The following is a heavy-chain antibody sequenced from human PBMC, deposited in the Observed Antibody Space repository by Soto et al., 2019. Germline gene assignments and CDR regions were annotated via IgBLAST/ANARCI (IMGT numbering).Heavy chain of an antibody. CDR3: LTYSRHQHLWCGESSGQRPLVNLYYG. Sequence: PWWSXRVSGTPVLVNRTNYWMHLFRQTPGKGLVWLSRINSGWSNINYADSVNGRFTISRENARNTLYLQMDSLRLEDTDLPYCLTYSRHQHLWCGESSGQRPLVNLYYG. V-gene: IGHV3-74*01. J-gene: IGHJ6*01. D-gene: IGHD2-8*02. CDR1: LVNRTNYW. CDR2: INSGWSNI.